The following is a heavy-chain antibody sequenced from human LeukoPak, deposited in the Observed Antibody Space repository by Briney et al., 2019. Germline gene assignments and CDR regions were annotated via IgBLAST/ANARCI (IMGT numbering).Heavy chain of an antibody. CDR2: INHSGST. V-gene: IGHV4-34*01. D-gene: IGHD2-2*01. Sequence: SETLSLTCAVYGGSSSGDYWSWIRQPPGKGLEWIGEINHSGSTNYNPSLKSRVTISIDTSKNQFSLKLSSVTAADTAVYYCARYPMTYCSSSSCTDYWGQGTLVTVSS. J-gene: IGHJ4*02. CDR1: GGSSSGDY. CDR3: ARYPMTYCSSSSCTDY.